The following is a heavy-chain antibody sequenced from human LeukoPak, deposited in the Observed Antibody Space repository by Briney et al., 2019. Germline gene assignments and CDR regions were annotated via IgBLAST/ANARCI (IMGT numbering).Heavy chain of an antibody. D-gene: IGHD3-3*01. CDR2: IRYDGSNK. CDR3: AKYDFWSGYFYDAFDI. CDR1: GFTFSSYG. Sequence: LPGGSLRLSCAASGFTFSSYGMHWVRQAPGKGLEWVAFIRYDGSNKYYADSVKGRFTISRDNSKNTLYLQMNSLRAEDTAVYYCAKYDFWSGYFYDAFDIWGQGTMVTVSS. V-gene: IGHV3-30*02. J-gene: IGHJ3*02.